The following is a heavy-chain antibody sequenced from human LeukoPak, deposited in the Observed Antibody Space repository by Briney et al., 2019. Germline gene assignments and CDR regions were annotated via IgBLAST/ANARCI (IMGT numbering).Heavy chain of an antibody. CDR1: GGSISSYY. CDR2: IYTSGST. Sequence: SETLSLTCTVSGGSISSYYWSWIRQPAGKGLEWIGRIYTSGSTNYNPSLKSRVTMSVDTSKNQFSLKLSSVTAADTAVYYCARALIVVVPAAIPYYFDYWGQGTLVTVSS. J-gene: IGHJ4*02. CDR3: ARALIVVVPAAIPYYFDY. D-gene: IGHD2-2*01. V-gene: IGHV4-4*07.